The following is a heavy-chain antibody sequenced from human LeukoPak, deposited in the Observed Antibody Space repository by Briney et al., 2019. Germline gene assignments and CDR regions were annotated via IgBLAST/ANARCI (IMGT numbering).Heavy chain of an antibody. D-gene: IGHD3-9*01. V-gene: IGHV3-23*01. Sequence: GGSLRLSCAASGFIFSNYAMSWVRQAPGKGLEWVSAIVGSGATTFYADSVKGRFTISRDNSKNTLYLQMNSLRAEDTAVYYCAKWGDYDILTGYYVSDYWGKGTLVTVSS. CDR2: IVGSGATT. J-gene: IGHJ4*02. CDR1: GFIFSNYA. CDR3: AKWGDYDILTGYYVSDY.